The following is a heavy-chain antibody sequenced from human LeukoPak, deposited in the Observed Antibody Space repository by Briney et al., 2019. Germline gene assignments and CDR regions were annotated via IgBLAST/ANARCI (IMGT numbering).Heavy chain of an antibody. V-gene: IGHV4-59*08. CDR2: LYYTGST. Sequence: SETLSLTCTVSGGSISNYYWSWIRQPPGKGLEWIGYLYYTGSTNYHPSLKSRVTISVDTSKNQLSLKLSSVTAADTAVYYCARHPLDYWGQGILVTVSS. CDR1: GGSISNYY. J-gene: IGHJ4*02. CDR3: ARHPLDY.